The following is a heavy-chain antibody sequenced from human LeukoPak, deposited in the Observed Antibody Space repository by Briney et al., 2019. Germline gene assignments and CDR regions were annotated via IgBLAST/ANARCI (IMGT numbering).Heavy chain of an antibody. CDR1: GFIISSYG. CDR2: SGSGGST. J-gene: IGHJ4*02. V-gene: IGHV3-23*01. CDR3: AKGDYSGSYYFDY. Sequence: GGSLRLSCAVSGFIISSYGMSWVRQAPGKGLEWVSVSGSGGSTYYADSVKGRFTISRDNSKNTLYLQMNSLRAEDTGIYYCAKGDYSGSYYFDYWGQGTLVTVSS. D-gene: IGHD1-26*01.